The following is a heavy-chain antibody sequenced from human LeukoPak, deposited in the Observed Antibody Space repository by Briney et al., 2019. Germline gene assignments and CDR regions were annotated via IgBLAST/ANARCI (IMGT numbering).Heavy chain of an antibody. CDR2: INPNSGGT. CDR1: GYTFTGYY. J-gene: IGHJ4*02. D-gene: IGHD3-9*01. CDR3: ARDPGQYYDILTGYYTPYYFDY. V-gene: IGHV1-2*06. Sequence: ASVKVSCKASGYTFTGYYIHWVRQAPGQGLEWMGRINPNSGGTNYAQKFQGRVTMTRDTSLSTAYMELSRLRSDDTAVYYCARDPGQYYDILTGYYTPYYFDYWGQGTLVTVSS.